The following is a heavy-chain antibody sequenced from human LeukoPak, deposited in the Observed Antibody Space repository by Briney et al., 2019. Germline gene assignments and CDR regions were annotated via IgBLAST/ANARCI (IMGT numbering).Heavy chain of an antibody. D-gene: IGHD3-16*02. CDR3: ATRLGEFSSRDAFNI. V-gene: IGHV1-24*01. Sequence: ASVKVSCKVSGYSLTELSMHWVRQAPGKGLEWVGGFSPGDGETVYAQRFQGRVIMTEATSTDTAYMELRSLTYEDTAVYYCATRLGEFSSRDAFNIWGQGTMVTVSS. J-gene: IGHJ3*02. CDR1: GYSLTELS. CDR2: FSPGDGET.